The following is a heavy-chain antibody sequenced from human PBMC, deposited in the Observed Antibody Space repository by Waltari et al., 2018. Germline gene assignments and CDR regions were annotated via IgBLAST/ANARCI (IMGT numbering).Heavy chain of an antibody. D-gene: IGHD6-13*01. V-gene: IGHV5-51*01. Sequence: EVQLVQSGAEVKKPGESLKISCKGSGYSFTSYWIGWVRQMPGKGMEWMGIIYPCDSDTRYSPSFQGQVTISADKSISTAYLQWSSLKASDTAMYYCARLFYSSSWYGGRYFDYWGQGTLVTVSS. CDR3: ARLFYSSSWYGGRYFDY. CDR1: GYSFTSYW. CDR2: IYPCDSDT. J-gene: IGHJ4*02.